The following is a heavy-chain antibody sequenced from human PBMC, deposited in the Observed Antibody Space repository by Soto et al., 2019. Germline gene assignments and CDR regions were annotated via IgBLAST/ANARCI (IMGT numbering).Heavy chain of an antibody. D-gene: IGHD2-2*01. Sequence: SETLSLTCTVSGDSIRNSYYWNWIRQPPGKGLDWIGYIYYSGITYYNPSLKSRVTMSVDPSKNQFSLTLTSVTATDTAVYYCARPREVYSTSGAFDIWGQGTMVTVS. J-gene: IGHJ3*02. CDR1: GDSIRNSYY. CDR2: IYYSGIT. V-gene: IGHV4-59*12. CDR3: ARPREVYSTSGAFDI.